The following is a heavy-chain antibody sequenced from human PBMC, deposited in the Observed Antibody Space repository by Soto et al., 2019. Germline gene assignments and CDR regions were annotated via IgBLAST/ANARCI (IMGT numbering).Heavy chain of an antibody. J-gene: IGHJ6*02. V-gene: IGHV1-69*12. CDR1: GGTFSSYA. CDR2: IIPIFGTA. Sequence: QVQLVQSGAEVKKPGSSVKVSCKASGGTFSSYAISWVRQAPGQGLEWMGGIIPIFGTADYAQKFQDRSTITADETTSTDYMGLSSLRSEDTAVYDGAAPPEGGTAYYYCGMDVWGQGTTVTVSS. CDR3: AAPPEGGTAYYYCGMDV. D-gene: IGHD3-16*01.